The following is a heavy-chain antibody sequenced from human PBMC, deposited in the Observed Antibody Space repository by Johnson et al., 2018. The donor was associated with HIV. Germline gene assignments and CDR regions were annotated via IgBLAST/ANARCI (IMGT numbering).Heavy chain of an antibody. CDR2: ISYDGTNK. V-gene: IGHV3-30*03. Sequence: QEQLVESGGGVVQPGRSLRLSCAASGFTFSSYGMHWVRQAPGKGLEWVAVISYDGTNKYYVDSVKGRFTISRDNSKNTLYLQMNSLRAEDTAVYYCARVSSSSLGAFDIWGQGTMVTVSS. CDR1: GFTFSSYG. J-gene: IGHJ3*02. D-gene: IGHD6-6*01. CDR3: ARVSSSSLGAFDI.